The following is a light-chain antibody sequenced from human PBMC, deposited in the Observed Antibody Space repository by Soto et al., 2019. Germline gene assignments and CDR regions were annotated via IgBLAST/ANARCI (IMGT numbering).Light chain of an antibody. CDR3: SSYTSVTTFVV. Sequence: ALTQPASVSGSPGQSITISCTGTSSDIGRYNFVSWYQQHPGKAPKLLVYEVTNRPSGVSNRFSGSKSGNTASLTIFGLQTEDEADYYCSSYTSVTTFVVFGTGTKLTVL. CDR2: EVT. CDR1: SSDIGRYNF. V-gene: IGLV2-14*01. J-gene: IGLJ1*01.